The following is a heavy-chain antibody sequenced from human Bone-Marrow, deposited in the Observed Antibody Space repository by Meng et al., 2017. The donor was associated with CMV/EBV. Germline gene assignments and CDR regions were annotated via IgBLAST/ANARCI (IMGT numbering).Heavy chain of an antibody. J-gene: IGHJ5*02. Sequence: ASVKVSCKASGYTFTSYGISWVRQAPGQGLEWMGWISAYNGNTNYAQKLQGRVTMTTDTSTSTAYMEPRSLRSDDTALYYCAREDCSSTSCLVWVNWFDPWGQGTLVTVSS. CDR2: ISAYNGNT. D-gene: IGHD2-2*01. V-gene: IGHV1-18*01. CDR3: AREDCSSTSCLVWVNWFDP. CDR1: GYTFTSYG.